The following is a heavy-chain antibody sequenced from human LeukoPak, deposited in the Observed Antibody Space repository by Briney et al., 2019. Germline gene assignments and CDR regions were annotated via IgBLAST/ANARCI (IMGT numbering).Heavy chain of an antibody. J-gene: IGHJ4*02. V-gene: IGHV5-51*01. CDR1: GYDVTTYW. Sequence: GESLKISCETSGYDVTTYWIGGVRQMPGEGLEVMGIIYPGDSDTRYSPSFRGQVTISADKSIATPYLQWSSLRASDTAIYYCARPGTNSPGNFLPFDHWGPGTVVSVSS. CDR2: IYPGDSDT. D-gene: IGHD4-23*01. CDR3: ARPGTNSPGNFLPFDH.